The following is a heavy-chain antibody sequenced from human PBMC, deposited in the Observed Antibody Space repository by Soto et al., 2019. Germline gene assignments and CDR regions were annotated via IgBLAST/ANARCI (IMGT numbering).Heavy chain of an antibody. D-gene: IGHD5-12*01. Sequence: TSETLSLTCTVSGGSISTYYWIWIRQPPGKGLEWIGYIFYSGSTTYNPSLKSRVTISVDTSKTQFSLKLTSVTAADTAAYYCARVREYSGYGMDVWVQGTTVTVSS. J-gene: IGHJ6*02. CDR2: IFYSGST. CDR3: ARVREYSGYGMDV. CDR1: GGSISTYY. V-gene: IGHV4-59*01.